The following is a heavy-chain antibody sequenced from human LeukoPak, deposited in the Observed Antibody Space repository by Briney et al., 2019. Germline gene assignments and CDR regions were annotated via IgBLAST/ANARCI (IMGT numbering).Heavy chain of an antibody. D-gene: IGHD3-3*01. Sequence: SETLSLTCAVYGGSFSGYYWSWIRQPPGKGLEWIGEINHSGSTNYNPSLKSRVTISVDTSKNQFSLKLSSVTAADTAVYYCARGRVGDDFWSGYYLSWFDPWGQGTQVIVSP. J-gene: IGHJ5*02. V-gene: IGHV4-34*01. CDR3: ARGRVGDDFWSGYYLSWFDP. CDR2: INHSGST. CDR1: GGSFSGYY.